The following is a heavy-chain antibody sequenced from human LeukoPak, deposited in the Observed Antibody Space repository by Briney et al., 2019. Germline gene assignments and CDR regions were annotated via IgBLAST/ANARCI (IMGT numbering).Heavy chain of an antibody. CDR2: IYYRGST. CDR1: GGSISSSSYY. V-gene: IGHV4-39*01. J-gene: IGHJ6*03. D-gene: IGHD4-17*01. Sequence: SETLSLTCTVSGGSISSSSYYWGWIRQPPGKGLEWIGRIYYRGSTYYNPSLKSRVTISVDTSKNQFSLKLSSVTAADTAVYYCARATDYYYYYMDVWGKGTTVTVSS. CDR3: ARATDYYYYYMDV.